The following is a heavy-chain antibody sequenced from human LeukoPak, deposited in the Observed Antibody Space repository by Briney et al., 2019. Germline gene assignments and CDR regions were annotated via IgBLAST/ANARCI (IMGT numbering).Heavy chain of an antibody. CDR3: AKDSSSWYVH. Sequence: PGGSLRLSCAASGFSFDDYGMHWVRQAPGKGLGWVSLISGDGGSTFYADSVKGRFTISRDNSKNSLYMQMNSLRSEDTALYYCAKDSSSWYVHWGQGTLVTVSS. CDR2: ISGDGGST. CDR1: GFSFDDYG. V-gene: IGHV3-43*02. J-gene: IGHJ5*02. D-gene: IGHD6-13*01.